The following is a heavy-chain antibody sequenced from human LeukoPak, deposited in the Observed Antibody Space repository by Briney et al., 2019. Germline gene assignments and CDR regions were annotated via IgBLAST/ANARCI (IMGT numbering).Heavy chain of an antibody. V-gene: IGHV4-59*01. CDR2: IYYSGTT. CDR1: GGSISSYY. J-gene: IGHJ4*02. D-gene: IGHD3-3*01. CDR3: ARDGYKGTIFGVVTYYFDY. Sequence: PSETLSLTCTVSGGSISSYYWSWIRQPPGKGLEWIGYIYYSGTTNYNPSLKSRVTISVDTSKNQFSLKLSSVTAADTAVYYCARDGYKGTIFGVVTYYFDYWGQGTLLTVSS.